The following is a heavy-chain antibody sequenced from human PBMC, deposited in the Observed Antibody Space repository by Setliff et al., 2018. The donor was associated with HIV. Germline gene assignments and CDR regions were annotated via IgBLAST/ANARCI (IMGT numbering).Heavy chain of an antibody. J-gene: IGHJ4*02. CDR1: GFTFSDCS. D-gene: IGHD6-19*01. CDR3: AREATPRHSSGWVYFDY. Sequence: HPGGSLRLSCAASGFTFSDCSMNWVRQAPGKGLEWISYITSTGSTIFYADSVKGRFTMSRDNAKDSVYLQMNTLRVEDTAVYYCAREATPRHSSGWVYFDYWGQGMMVTVSS. CDR2: ITSTGSTI. V-gene: IGHV3-48*04.